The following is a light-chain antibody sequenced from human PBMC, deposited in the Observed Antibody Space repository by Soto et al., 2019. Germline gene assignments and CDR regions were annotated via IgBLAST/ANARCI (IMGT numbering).Light chain of an antibody. Sequence: IVMTQAATALSVSPGEKAIFSCRASQMVDSKLAWYQQKLGQAPRLLIYDASTRATGIPARFSASGSGTEFTLTISSLQSEDFAIYYCQQYYVWNTFGGGTKV. J-gene: IGKJ4*01. CDR1: QMVDSK. CDR2: DAS. V-gene: IGKV3D-15*01. CDR3: QQYYVWNT.